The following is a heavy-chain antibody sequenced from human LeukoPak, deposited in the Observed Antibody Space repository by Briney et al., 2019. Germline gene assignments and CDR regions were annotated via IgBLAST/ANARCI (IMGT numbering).Heavy chain of an antibody. Sequence: GGSPRLSCAASGFTIGGFAMTWVRQAPGKGLEWVSSIGSDYKTHYSESVKGRFAISRDNSQSTVFLQMNSLRAEDTALYYCAKDLHYYGAMDVWGQGTAVT. V-gene: IGHV3-23*01. CDR2: IGSDYKT. CDR1: GFTIGGFA. J-gene: IGHJ6*02. CDR3: AKDLHYYGAMDV. D-gene: IGHD3-10*01.